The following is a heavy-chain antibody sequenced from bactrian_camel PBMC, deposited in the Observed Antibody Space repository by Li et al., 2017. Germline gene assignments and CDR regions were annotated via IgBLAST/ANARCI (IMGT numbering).Heavy chain of an antibody. V-gene: IGHV3S6*01. Sequence: HVQLVESGGGLVQPGGSLRLSCVTSGFTFVGSGMSWVRQAPGKGLEWVSYIRSDGSRTYYTYSVKGRFAISRDNAKNTLYLQMNNLKPEDSAVYYCVAAPQDCSGGKCFATQKYYGMDYWGKGTQVTVS. CDR2: IRSDGSRT. D-gene: IGHD2*01. J-gene: IGHJ7*01. CDR1: GFTFVGSG.